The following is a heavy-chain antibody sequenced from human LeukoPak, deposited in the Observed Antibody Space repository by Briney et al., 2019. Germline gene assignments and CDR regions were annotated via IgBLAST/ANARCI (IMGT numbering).Heavy chain of an antibody. CDR3: ARQEYYYGMDV. Sequence: PSETLSLTCTVSGGSISSYYWSWIRQPPGKGLEWIGHIYYSGSTNYNPSLKSRVTISVDTSKNQFSLKLSSVTAADTAVYYCARQEYYYGMDVWGQGTTVTVSS. CDR1: GGSISSYY. CDR2: IYYSGST. V-gene: IGHV4-59*08. D-gene: IGHD6-6*01. J-gene: IGHJ6*02.